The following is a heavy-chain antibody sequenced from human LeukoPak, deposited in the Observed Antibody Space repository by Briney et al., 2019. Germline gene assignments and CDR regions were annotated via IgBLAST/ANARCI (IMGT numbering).Heavy chain of an antibody. Sequence: SGPSLVQPTETLTLTCTFSGFSLSDNGVGVGWMRQPPGKTLEWLALIYWDDDKRYSPSASLRNRLTITKDTSRNEVVLTVTNMDPVDTAKYYCAHRTGLFRAFYFWSPGTLVTVSS. CDR1: GFSLSDNGVG. CDR3: AHRTGLFRAFYF. V-gene: IGHV2-5*02. J-gene: IGHJ3*01. CDR2: IYWDDDK. D-gene: IGHD2/OR15-2a*01.